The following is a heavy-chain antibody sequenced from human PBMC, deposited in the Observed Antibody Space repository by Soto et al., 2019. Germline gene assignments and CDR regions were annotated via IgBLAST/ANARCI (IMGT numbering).Heavy chain of an antibody. V-gene: IGHV4-31*03. Sequence: QVQLQESGPGLVKPSQTLSLTCTVSGGSISSGRYYWSWIRQHPGKGLEWIGYIYYSGSTYYNPSLKSRVTISVDTSKNQFSLKLSSVTAADTAVYYCARDLQYSRLFYGMDVRGQGTTVTVSS. CDR1: GGSISSGRYY. J-gene: IGHJ6*02. D-gene: IGHD6-13*01. CDR2: IYYSGST. CDR3: ARDLQYSRLFYGMDV.